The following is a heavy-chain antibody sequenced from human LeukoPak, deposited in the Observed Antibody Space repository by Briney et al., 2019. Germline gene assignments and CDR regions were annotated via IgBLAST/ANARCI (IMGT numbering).Heavy chain of an antibody. CDR2: VYFSGST. CDR1: GGSIRTTSYY. J-gene: IGHJ4*02. Sequence: SETLSLTCTVSGGSIRTTSYYWGWIRQSPGRGLEWIGSVYFSGSTYYNPSFKSRVSISVDTSKNQFSLKLSSVTAADTAVYYCARGGSYWDIWGQGTLVTVSS. D-gene: IGHD3-10*01. CDR3: ARGGSYWDI. V-gene: IGHV4-39*07.